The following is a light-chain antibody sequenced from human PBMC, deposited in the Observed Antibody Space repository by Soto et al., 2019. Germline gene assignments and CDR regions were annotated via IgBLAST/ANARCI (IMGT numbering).Light chain of an antibody. V-gene: IGKV3-20*01. CDR3: QQYGSSPT. CDR1: QSVSSSA. Sequence: EIVLTQSPGTLSMSPGERATLSCRASQSVSSSALAWYQQTPGQAPRLLIFGASSRATGIPDRFSGSGSGTDFTLTISRLEPEDFAVYFCQQYGSSPTFGQGTMVEIK. J-gene: IGKJ1*01. CDR2: GAS.